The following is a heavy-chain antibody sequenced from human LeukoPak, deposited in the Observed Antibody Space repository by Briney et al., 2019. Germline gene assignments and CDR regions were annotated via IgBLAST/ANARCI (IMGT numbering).Heavy chain of an antibody. V-gene: IGHV1-18*01. CDR1: GYTFSSYG. CDR2: ISAYNGNT. D-gene: IGHD1-26*01. J-gene: IGHJ4*02. CDR3: AKPIVGTKRTHFDS. Sequence: GASVKVSCRASGYTFSSYGISWVRQAPGQGLEWMGWISAYNGNTNFAQEFQGRVTMTTDTSTSTASMELRSLRADDTAVYYCAKPIVGTKRTHFDSWGQGTLVTVSS.